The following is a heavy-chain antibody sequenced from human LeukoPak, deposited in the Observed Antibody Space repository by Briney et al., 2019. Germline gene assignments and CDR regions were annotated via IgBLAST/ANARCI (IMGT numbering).Heavy chain of an antibody. Sequence: SETLSPTCTVSGDSISGSNYHWGWIRQPPGKGLEWLRTVHYSGNAFYNPSLRGRTTVSVDTSKNQFSLKLTSVTAADTAVYFCAREPDAWGQGILVTVSS. CDR1: GDSISGSNYH. V-gene: IGHV4-39*07. CDR3: AREPDA. CDR2: VHYSGNA. J-gene: IGHJ5*02.